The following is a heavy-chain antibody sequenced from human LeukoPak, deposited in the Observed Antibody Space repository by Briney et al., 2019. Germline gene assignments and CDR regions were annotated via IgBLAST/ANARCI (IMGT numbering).Heavy chain of an antibody. J-gene: IGHJ4*02. CDR3: ARGHGQWVVRISLDY. V-gene: IGHV1-46*01. CDR1: GYTFTSYY. Sequence: ASVKVSFTASGYTFTSYYMHWVRQAPGQGLEWMGIINPSGGSTSYAQKFQGRVTMTTDTSTTTVYMELSSLRSEDTAVYYCARGHGQWVVRISLDYWGQGTLVTVSS. CDR2: INPSGGST. D-gene: IGHD6-19*01.